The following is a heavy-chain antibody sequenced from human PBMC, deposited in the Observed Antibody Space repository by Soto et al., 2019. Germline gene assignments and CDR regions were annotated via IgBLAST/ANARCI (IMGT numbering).Heavy chain of an antibody. V-gene: IGHV4-31*03. CDR3: ARVRYGDSITGTGYYYYGMDV. CDR1: GGSISSGGYY. CDR2: IYYSGST. J-gene: IGHJ6*02. D-gene: IGHD1-20*01. Sequence: SETLSLTCTVSGGSISSGGYYWSWIRQHPGKGLEWIGYIYYSGSTYYNPSHKSRVTISVDTSKNQFSLKLSSVTAAETAVYYCARVRYGDSITGTGYYYYGMDVWGQGTTVTVSS.